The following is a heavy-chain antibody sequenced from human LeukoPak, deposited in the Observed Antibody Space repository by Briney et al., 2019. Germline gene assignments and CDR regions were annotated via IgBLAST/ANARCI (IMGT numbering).Heavy chain of an antibody. J-gene: IGHJ4*02. D-gene: IGHD6-19*01. Sequence: GGSLRLSCAASGFTFSTYSMNWVRQAPGKGLEWVSAISSGSTYIYYAESVKGRFTISRDNSKNTLYLQMNSLRAEDTAVYYCAKDARRSSGWYFFDHWGQGTLVTVSS. CDR1: GFTFSTYS. CDR2: ISSGSTYI. V-gene: IGHV3-21*04. CDR3: AKDARRSSGWYFFDH.